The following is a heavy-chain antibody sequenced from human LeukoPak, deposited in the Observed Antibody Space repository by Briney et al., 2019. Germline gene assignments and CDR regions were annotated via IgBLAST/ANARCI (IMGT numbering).Heavy chain of an antibody. CDR1: GFTIGTAW. Sequence: PGGSLRLSCVSSGFTIGTAWMSWVRQAPGKGLEWLGHINSEGEGATTDYAAPAKGRFAISRDDSKNMIYLQMSSLKIDDTAIYYCIAHFPYFYGFDVWGKGTTVTVSS. CDR3: IAHFPYFYGFDV. D-gene: IGHD3-3*02. J-gene: IGHJ6*04. V-gene: IGHV3-15*01. CDR2: INSEGEGATT.